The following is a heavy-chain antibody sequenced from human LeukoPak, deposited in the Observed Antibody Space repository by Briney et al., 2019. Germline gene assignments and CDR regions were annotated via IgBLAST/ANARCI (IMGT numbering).Heavy chain of an antibody. CDR2: IGSSGGST. Sequence: GGSLRLSCAASGFTFSSAAMTWVRQAPGKGLEWVSLIGSSGGSTYYADSVKGLFTISRDNSKNTLSLQMNSLRVEDTAIYYCAKDIQLSTWGLGTMVTVSS. V-gene: IGHV3-23*01. CDR3: AKDIQLST. J-gene: IGHJ3*01. D-gene: IGHD5-24*01. CDR1: GFTFSSAA.